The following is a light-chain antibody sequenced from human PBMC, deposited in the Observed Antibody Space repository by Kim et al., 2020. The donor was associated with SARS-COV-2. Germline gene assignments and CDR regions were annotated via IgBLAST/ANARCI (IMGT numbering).Light chain of an antibody. CDR3: QSYNRDNVL. V-gene: IGLV6-57*03. CDR2: EDD. CDR1: SGSIDDNY. J-gene: IGLJ2*01. Sequence: GKTVTISCTRSSGSIDDNYVQWYQQRPGGGPTAVIYEDDQRPSGVSDRFSGSIDNSSNFASLTISGLRTEDEADYYCQSYNRDNVLFGGGTQLTVL.